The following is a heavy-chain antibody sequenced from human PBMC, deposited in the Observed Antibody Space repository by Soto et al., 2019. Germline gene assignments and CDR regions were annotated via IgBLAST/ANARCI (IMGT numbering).Heavy chain of an antibody. CDR1: GFTFSTHS. CDR2: ISSTSDYI. Sequence: EVQLVESGGGLVKPGGSLRLSCAASGFTFSTHSMNWVRQAPGKGLEWVSSISSTSDYIYYADSVKGRFTISRENAKNSLFLQMDSLRAEDTAVYYCVRDAVAATESMGYWGQGTLVTVSS. CDR3: VRDAVAATESMGY. V-gene: IGHV3-21*01. D-gene: IGHD6-13*01. J-gene: IGHJ4*02.